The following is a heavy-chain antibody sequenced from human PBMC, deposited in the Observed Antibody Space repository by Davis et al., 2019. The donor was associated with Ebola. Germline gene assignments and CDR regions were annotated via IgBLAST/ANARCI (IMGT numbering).Heavy chain of an antibody. CDR1: GYTFTSYD. CDR2: MNPNSGNT. V-gene: IGHV1-8*01. D-gene: IGHD5-12*01. Sequence: ASVKVSCKASGYTFTSYDINWVRQATGQGLEWMGWMNPNSGNTVYAQKFQGRVTMTRNTSISTAYMEMSSLRSEDTAVYYCVLVATNVWGQGTTVTVSS. CDR3: VLVATNV. J-gene: IGHJ6*02.